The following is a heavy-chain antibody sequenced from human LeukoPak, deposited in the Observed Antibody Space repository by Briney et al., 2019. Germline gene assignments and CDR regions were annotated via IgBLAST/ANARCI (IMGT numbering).Heavy chain of an antibody. CDR3: ARVASNYDFDY. CDR2: INPSGGST. V-gene: IGHV1-46*01. Sequence: ASVKVSCKASGYTFTSYYMHWVRQAPGQGLEWMGIINPSGGSTSYAQKFQGRVTMTRDTSTSTVYMELSSLRSEDTALYYCARVASNYDFDYWGQGTLVTVSS. CDR1: GYTFTSYY. D-gene: IGHD4-11*01. J-gene: IGHJ4*02.